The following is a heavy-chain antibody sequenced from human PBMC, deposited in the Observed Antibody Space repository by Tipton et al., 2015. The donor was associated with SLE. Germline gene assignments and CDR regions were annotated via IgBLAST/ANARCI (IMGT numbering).Heavy chain of an antibody. Sequence: GSLRLSCAASGFTVSSNYMSWVRQAPGKGLEWVSVIYSGGRTYYADSVKGRFTISRDDSRNTLYLQMDSLRAEDTAVYYCARGGYSSGRYADYYYYMDVWGKGTTVTVSS. J-gene: IGHJ6*03. CDR2: IYSGGRT. CDR1: GFTVSSNY. D-gene: IGHD6-19*01. V-gene: IGHV3-53*01. CDR3: ARGGYSSGRYADYYYYMDV.